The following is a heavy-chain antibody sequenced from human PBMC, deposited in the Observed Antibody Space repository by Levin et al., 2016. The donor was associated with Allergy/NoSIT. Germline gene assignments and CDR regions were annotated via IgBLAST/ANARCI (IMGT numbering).Heavy chain of an antibody. D-gene: IGHD4-17*01. CDR2: IDWEDDK. J-gene: IGHJ4*02. CDR3: VRDIYYGDYVGHFDH. V-gene: IGHV2-70*11. Sequence: WIRQPPGKALEWLARIDWEDDKYYSTSLKTRLTISKDTSKNQVVLTLTNMDPVDTATYFCVRDIYYGDYVGHFDHWGLGTLVTVSS.